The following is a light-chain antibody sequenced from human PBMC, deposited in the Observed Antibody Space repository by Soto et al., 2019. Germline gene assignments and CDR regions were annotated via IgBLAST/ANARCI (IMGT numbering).Light chain of an antibody. CDR3: QQGGNWPVT. J-gene: IGKJ5*01. Sequence: VVTQSPVTLSLSPGERATLSCRASQDVGTYVAWYQVRGGQAPRLLISGASTRATGIPDRINGGGSGADFILTINSLESGDSAVYFCQQGGNWPVTFGQGTRVEIK. CDR1: QDVGTY. CDR2: GAS. V-gene: IGKV3D-11*01.